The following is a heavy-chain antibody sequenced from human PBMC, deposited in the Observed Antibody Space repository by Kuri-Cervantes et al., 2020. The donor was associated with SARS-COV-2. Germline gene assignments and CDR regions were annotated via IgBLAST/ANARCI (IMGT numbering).Heavy chain of an antibody. CDR1: GFTFSSYG. V-gene: IGHV3-30*02. Sequence: GGSLRLSCAASGFTFSSYGMHWVRQAPGKGLEWVAFIRYDGSNKYYADSVKGRFTISRDNAKNSLYLQMNSLRAEDMALYYCARAYCSSTSCFKYFDYWGQGTLVTVSS. D-gene: IGHD2-2*01. J-gene: IGHJ4*02. CDR2: IRYDGSNK. CDR3: ARAYCSSTSCFKYFDY.